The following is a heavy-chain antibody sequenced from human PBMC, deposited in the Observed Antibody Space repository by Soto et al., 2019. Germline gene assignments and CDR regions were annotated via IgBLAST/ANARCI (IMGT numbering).Heavy chain of an antibody. V-gene: IGHV4-34*01. CDR3: ARLPVVRGVIGWFDP. CDR2: VSHRGRT. J-gene: IGHJ5*02. Sequence: SETLSLTCAVYGGSFTDYYGCWIRQSPGKGLEWIGEVSHRGRTNYNPSLKSRVTISMDTSRNQFFLKLNSVTAADTGVYYCARLPVVRGVIGWFDPWGQGTLVTVSS. D-gene: IGHD3-10*01. CDR1: GGSFTDYY.